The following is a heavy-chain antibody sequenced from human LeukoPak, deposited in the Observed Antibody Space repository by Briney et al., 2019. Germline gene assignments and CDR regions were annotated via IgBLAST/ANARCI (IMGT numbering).Heavy chain of an antibody. Sequence: GGSLRLSCAASGFTFSSYSMNWVRQAPGKGLEWVSSISSSSYIYYADSVKGRFTISRDNAKNSLYLQMNSLRAEDTAVYYCARDHCSGTSCYTGPNWFDPWGQGTLVTVSS. CDR1: GFTFSSYS. D-gene: IGHD2-2*02. J-gene: IGHJ5*02. CDR3: ARDHCSGTSCYTGPNWFDP. CDR2: ISSSSYI. V-gene: IGHV3-21*01.